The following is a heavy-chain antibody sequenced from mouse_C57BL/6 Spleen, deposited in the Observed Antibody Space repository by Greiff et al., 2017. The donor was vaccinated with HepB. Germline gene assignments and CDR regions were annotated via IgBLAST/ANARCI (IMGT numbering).Heavy chain of an antibody. V-gene: IGHV14-3*01. J-gene: IGHJ3*01. Sequence: EVMLVESVAELVRPGASVKLSCTASGFNIKNTYMHWVKQRPEQGLEWIGRIDPANGNTKYAPKFQGKATITADTSSNTAYLQLSSLTSEDTAIYYCARNYYGSREAWFAYWGQGTLVTVSA. CDR2: IDPANGNT. D-gene: IGHD1-1*01. CDR3: ARNYYGSREAWFAY. CDR1: GFNIKNTY.